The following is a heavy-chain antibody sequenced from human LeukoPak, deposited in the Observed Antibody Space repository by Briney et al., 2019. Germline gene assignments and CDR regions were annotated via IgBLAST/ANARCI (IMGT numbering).Heavy chain of an antibody. CDR1: GFTFDDYA. V-gene: IGHV3-9*01. CDR3: AKDMHYYDSSGYYDY. J-gene: IGHJ4*02. CDR2: ISWNSGSI. D-gene: IGHD3-22*01. Sequence: GRSLRLSCAASGFTFDDYAMHWVRQAPGKGLEWVSGISWNSGSIGYADSVKGRFTISRDNAKNSLYLQMNSLRAEDTALHYCAKDMHYYDSSGYYDYWGQGTLVTVSS.